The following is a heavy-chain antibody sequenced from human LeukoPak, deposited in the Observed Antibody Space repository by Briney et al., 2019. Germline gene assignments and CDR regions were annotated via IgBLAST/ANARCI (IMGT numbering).Heavy chain of an antibody. CDR3: GKTTVGYSSGQKPAWPVDY. CDR1: GFTFGSHA. CDR2: IFGSGGSP. Sequence: GGSLRLSCEASGFTFGSHAMYWVRQAPGKGLEWVAGIFGSGGSPHYADPVKGRFTISRDNSRNTVYLQINSLRAEDTAVYYCGKTTVGYSSGQKPAWPVDYWGQGTLVTFSS. V-gene: IGHV3-23*01. J-gene: IGHJ4*02. D-gene: IGHD5-18*01.